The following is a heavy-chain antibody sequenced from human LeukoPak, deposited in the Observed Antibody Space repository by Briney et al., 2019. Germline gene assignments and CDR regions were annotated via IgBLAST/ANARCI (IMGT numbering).Heavy chain of an antibody. Sequence: SETLSLTCAVSGGSISSSGYSWSWIRQPPGKGLEWIGYIHHTGSTYYNPSLKSRVTISVDRSKNQFSLKLSSVTAADTAVYYCARGRSRYCSGGSCYSDYWGQGTLVTVSS. CDR2: IHHTGST. V-gene: IGHV4-30-2*01. J-gene: IGHJ4*02. CDR3: ARGRSRYCSGGSCYSDY. CDR1: GGSISSSGYS. D-gene: IGHD2-15*01.